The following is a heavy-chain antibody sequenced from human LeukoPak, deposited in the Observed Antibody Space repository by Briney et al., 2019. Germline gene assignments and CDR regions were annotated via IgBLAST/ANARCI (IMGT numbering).Heavy chain of an antibody. CDR1: GFNFSTYN. J-gene: IGHJ4*02. D-gene: IGHD2-2*01. CDR2: ISSSSTTI. Sequence: GGSLRLSCVASGFNFSTYNMNWVRQAPGRELEWVSFISSSSTTIYYADSVEGRFTISRDNAENALYLQMDSLRAEDTAVYYCARAPAASFDYWGQGALITVSS. CDR3: ARAPAASFDY. V-gene: IGHV3-48*04.